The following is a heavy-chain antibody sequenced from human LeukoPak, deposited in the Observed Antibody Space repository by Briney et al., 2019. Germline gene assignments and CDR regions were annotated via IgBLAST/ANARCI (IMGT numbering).Heavy chain of an antibody. J-gene: IGHJ4*02. D-gene: IGHD3-3*01. CDR2: INPSGGST. CDR3: ARVRPFGVVIYFDY. CDR1: GYTFTSYY. Sequence: ASVKVSCKASGYTFTSYYMHWVRQAPGQGLEWMGIINPSGGSTSYAQKFQGRVTMTRDMSTSTVYMELSRLRSDDTAVYYCARVRPFGVVIYFDYWGQGALVTVSS. V-gene: IGHV1-46*01.